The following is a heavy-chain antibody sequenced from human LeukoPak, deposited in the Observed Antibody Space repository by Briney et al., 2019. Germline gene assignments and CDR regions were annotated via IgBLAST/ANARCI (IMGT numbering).Heavy chain of an antibody. D-gene: IGHD4-23*01. CDR3: AISVADYYYYMDV. J-gene: IGHJ6*03. Sequence: ASVKVSCKASGGTFSSYAISWVRQAPGQGLEWMGGIIPIFGTANYAQKFQGRVTITTDESTSTAYMELSSLRSEDTAVYYCAISVADYYYYMDVWGKGTTVTVSS. CDR1: GGTFSSYA. CDR2: IIPIFGTA. V-gene: IGHV1-69*05.